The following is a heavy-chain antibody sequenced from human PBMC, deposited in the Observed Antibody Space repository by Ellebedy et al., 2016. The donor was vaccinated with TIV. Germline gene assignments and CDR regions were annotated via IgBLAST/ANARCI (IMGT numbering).Heavy chain of an antibody. D-gene: IGHD3-10*01. Sequence: MPSETLSLTCTVSGGSNSSSSYYWGWIRQPPGKGLEWIGSIYYSGSTYYNPSLKSRVTISVDTSKNQFSLKLSSVTAADTAVYYCASHMVRESTWFDPWGQGTLVTVSS. J-gene: IGHJ5*02. CDR2: IYYSGST. CDR3: ASHMVRESTWFDP. CDR1: GGSNSSSSYY. V-gene: IGHV4-39*01.